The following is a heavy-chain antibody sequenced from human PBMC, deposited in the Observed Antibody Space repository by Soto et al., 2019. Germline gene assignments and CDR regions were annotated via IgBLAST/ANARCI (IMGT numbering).Heavy chain of an antibody. CDR3: ARGRGHCSGGSCYGDAFDI. V-gene: IGHV1-69*02. D-gene: IGHD2-15*01. J-gene: IGHJ3*02. CDR2: IIPILGIA. CDR1: GGTFSSYT. Sequence: VASVKVSCKASGGTFSSYTISWVRQAPGQGLEWMGRIIPILGIANYAQKFQGRVTITADKSTSTAYMELSSLRSEDTAVYYCARGRGHCSGGSCYGDAFDIWGQGTMVTVSS.